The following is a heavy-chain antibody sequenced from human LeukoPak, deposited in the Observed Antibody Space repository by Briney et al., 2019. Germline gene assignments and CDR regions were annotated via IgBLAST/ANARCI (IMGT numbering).Heavy chain of an antibody. CDR3: ARGITMIVVVNGMDV. CDR1: GFSFSTYG. V-gene: IGHV3-30*02. CDR2: IRYDGSIK. Sequence: GGSLRLSCAASGFSFSTYGMHWVRQAPGKGLEWVAFIRYDGSIKYYADYVKGRFTVSRDKYKNTLSLQMNSLRAEDTAVYYCARGITMIVVVNGMDVWGQGTTVTVSS. J-gene: IGHJ6*02. D-gene: IGHD3-22*01.